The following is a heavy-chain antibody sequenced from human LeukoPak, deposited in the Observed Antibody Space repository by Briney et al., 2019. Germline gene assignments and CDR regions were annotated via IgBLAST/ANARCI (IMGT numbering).Heavy chain of an antibody. J-gene: IGHJ4*02. CDR1: GFTFSTHG. CDR3: ARDIGSSGFNLDY. CDR2: IWHDGGRK. D-gene: IGHD5-24*01. Sequence: GRSLRLSCVVSGFTFSTHGFHWVRQAPGKGLEWVSVIWHDGGRKEYADSVRGRFTTSRDNSNLYLQMNSLRAEDTAIYYCARDIGSSGFNLDYWGQGTPVTVSS. V-gene: IGHV3-33*01.